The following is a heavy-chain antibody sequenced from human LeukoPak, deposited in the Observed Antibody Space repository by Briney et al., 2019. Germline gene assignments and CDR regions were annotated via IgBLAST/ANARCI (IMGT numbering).Heavy chain of an antibody. V-gene: IGHV4-59*01. CDR2: IYYSGST. CDR3: ARNTYYYGSGSPSGAFDI. Sequence: SETLSLTCTVSGASISSYYWSWIRQPPGKGLEWIGYIYYSGSTNYNPSLKSRVTISVDTSKNQFSLKLSSVTAADTAVYYCARNTYYYGSGSPSGAFDIWGQGTMVTVSS. CDR1: GASISSYY. J-gene: IGHJ3*02. D-gene: IGHD3-10*01.